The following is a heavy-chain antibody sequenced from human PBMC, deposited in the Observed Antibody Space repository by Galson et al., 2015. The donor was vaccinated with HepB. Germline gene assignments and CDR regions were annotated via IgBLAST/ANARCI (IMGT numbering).Heavy chain of an antibody. J-gene: IGHJ4*02. CDR2: ISSNGGST. CDR1: GFTFSSYA. CDR3: VKRDCSSTSCYTRRYYFDY. V-gene: IGHV3-64D*06. D-gene: IGHD2-2*01. Sequence: SLRLSCAASGFTFSSYAMHWVRQAPGKGLEYVSAISSNGGSTYYADSVKGRFTISRDNSKNTLYLQMSSLRAEDTAVYYCVKRDCSSTSCYTRRYYFDYWGQGTLVTVSS.